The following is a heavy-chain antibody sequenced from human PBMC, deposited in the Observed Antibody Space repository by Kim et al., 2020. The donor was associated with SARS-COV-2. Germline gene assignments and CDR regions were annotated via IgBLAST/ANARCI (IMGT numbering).Heavy chain of an antibody. D-gene: IGHD5-18*01. V-gene: IGHV3-30*02. J-gene: IGHJ6*02. CDR3: AYSYGYYYYYGMDV. Sequence: ADSVKGRFTISRDNSKNTLYLQMNSLRAEDTAVYYCAYSYGYYYYYGMDVWGQGTTVTVSS.